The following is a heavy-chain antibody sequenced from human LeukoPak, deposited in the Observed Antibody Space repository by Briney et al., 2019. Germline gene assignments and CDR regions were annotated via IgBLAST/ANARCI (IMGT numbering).Heavy chain of an antibody. D-gene: IGHD1-26*01. V-gene: IGHV3-72*01. CDR2: TRNKANSYTT. J-gene: IGHJ4*02. CDR1: GFTFSDHY. Sequence: PGGSLRLSCAASGFTFSDHYMDWVRQAPGKGLEWVGRTRNKANSYTTEYAASVKGRFTISRDDSKNSLYLQMNSLKTEDTAVFYCARVCGSYYAFDYWGQGTLVTVSS. CDR3: ARVCGSYYAFDY.